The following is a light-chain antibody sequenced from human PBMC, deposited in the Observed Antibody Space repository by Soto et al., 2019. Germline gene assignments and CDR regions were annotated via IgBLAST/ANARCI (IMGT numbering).Light chain of an antibody. V-gene: IGLV2-14*01. CDR3: CSYTSSTSYV. CDR2: DVS. CDR1: SSYVGGYNF. Sequence: QSVLTQPASVSGSPGQSITISCTGTSSYVGGYNFVSWYQQHPGKAPKLMIYDVSIRPSGVSNRFSGSKSGTTASLTISGLQAEDEADYYCCSYTSSTSYVFGNGTKVTVL. J-gene: IGLJ1*01.